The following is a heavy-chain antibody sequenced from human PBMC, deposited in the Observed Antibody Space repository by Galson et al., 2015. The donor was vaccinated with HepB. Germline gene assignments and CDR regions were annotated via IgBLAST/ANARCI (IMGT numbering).Heavy chain of an antibody. CDR2: IIPIFGTA. J-gene: IGHJ4*02. V-gene: IGHV1-69*13. CDR1: GGTFSSYA. Sequence: SVKVSCKASGGTFSSYAISWVRQAPGQGLEWMGGIIPIFGTANYAQKFQGRVTITADESTSTAYMELSSLRSEDTAVYYCARGGHYDSSGYHGSFDYWGQGTLVTVSS. D-gene: IGHD3-22*01. CDR3: ARGGHYDSSGYHGSFDY.